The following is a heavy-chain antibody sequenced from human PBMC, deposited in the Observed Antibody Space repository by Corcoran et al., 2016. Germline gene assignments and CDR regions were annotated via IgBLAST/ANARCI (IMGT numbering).Heavy chain of an antibody. V-gene: IGHV4-39*01. CDR3: ARRNARDYYEFWSGPNWFDP. CDR2: IYYSGST. D-gene: IGHD3-3*01. CDR1: GGSISSSSYY. J-gene: IGHJ5*02. Sequence: QLQLQESGPGLVKPSETLSLTCTVSGGSISSSSYYWGWIRQPPGKGLEWIGSIYYSGSTYYNPSLKSRVTISVDTSKNQFALKLSSGTAADTAWYYCARRNARDYYEFWSGPNWFDPWGQGTLVTVSS.